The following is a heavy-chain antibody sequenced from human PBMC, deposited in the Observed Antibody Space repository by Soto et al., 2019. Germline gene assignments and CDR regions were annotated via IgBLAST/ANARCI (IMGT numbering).Heavy chain of an antibody. Sequence: QVQLQESGPGLVKPSETLSLTCTVSGGSISSYYWSWIRQPPGKGLEWIGYIYYSGSTNYNPSLKSRVTISVDTSKNQFSLKLSSVTAADTAVYYCARGSSWHDYWGQGTLVTVSS. V-gene: IGHV4-59*01. CDR2: IYYSGST. CDR1: GGSISSYY. J-gene: IGHJ4*02. CDR3: ARGSSWHDY. D-gene: IGHD6-13*01.